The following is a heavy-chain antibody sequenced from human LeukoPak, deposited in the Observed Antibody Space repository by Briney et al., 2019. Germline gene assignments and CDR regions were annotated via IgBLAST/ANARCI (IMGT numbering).Heavy chain of an antibody. CDR1: GFTFSDYY. D-gene: IGHD6-19*01. CDR2: ISGSGSTI. CDR3: ARDSWLGPSVDY. V-gene: IGHV3-11*01. Sequence: GGSLRLSCAASGFTFSDYYMSWIRQAPGKGLEWVSYISGSGSTIFYADSVKGRFAISRDNAKNSLYLQMNSLRAEDTAVYYCARDSWLGPSVDYWGQGTLVTVSS. J-gene: IGHJ4*02.